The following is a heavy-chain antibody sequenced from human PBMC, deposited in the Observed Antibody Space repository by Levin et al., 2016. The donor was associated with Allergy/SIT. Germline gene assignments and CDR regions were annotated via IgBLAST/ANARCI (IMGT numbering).Heavy chain of an antibody. CDR2: IDPKSGYT. Sequence: WVRQAPGQGLEWMGWIDPKSGYTNYAQKFQGRVTMTTDASITTASMELSRLTSDDTAVYYCARDREYQLLSVWGQGTLVTVSS. D-gene: IGHD2-2*01. V-gene: IGHV1-2*02. J-gene: IGHJ4*02. CDR3: ARDREYQLLSV.